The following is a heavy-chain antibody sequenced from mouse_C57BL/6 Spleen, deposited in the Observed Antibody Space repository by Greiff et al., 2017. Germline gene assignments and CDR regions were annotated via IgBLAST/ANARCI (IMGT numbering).Heavy chain of an antibody. Sequence: QVQLQQSEAELVKPGASVKLSCKASGYTFTSYWMHWVKQRPEQGLEWIGMIHPNSGSTNYNEKFKSKATLTVDKSSSTAYMQLSSLTSEDSAFYYCARKLSTMVTPACFAYWGQGTLVTVSA. J-gene: IGHJ3*01. CDR1: GYTFTSYW. D-gene: IGHD2-2*01. V-gene: IGHV1-64*01. CDR3: ARKLSTMVTPACFAY. CDR2: IHPNSGST.